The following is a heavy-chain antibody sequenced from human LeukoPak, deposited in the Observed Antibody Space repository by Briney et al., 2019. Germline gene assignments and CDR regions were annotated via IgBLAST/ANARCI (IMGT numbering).Heavy chain of an antibody. Sequence: GASLRLSCAASGFTFSSYAMSWVRQAPGKGLEWVSAISGSGGSTYYAGSVKGRFTISRDNSKNTLYLQMNSLRAEDTAVYYCAKGLRFLEWLLYVFDYWGQGTLVTVSS. CDR2: ISGSGGST. V-gene: IGHV3-23*01. D-gene: IGHD3-3*01. CDR3: AKGLRFLEWLLYVFDY. J-gene: IGHJ4*02. CDR1: GFTFSSYA.